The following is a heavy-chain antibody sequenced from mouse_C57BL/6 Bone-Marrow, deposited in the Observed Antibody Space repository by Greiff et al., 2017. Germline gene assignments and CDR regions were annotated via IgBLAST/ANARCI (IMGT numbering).Heavy chain of an antibody. Sequence: QVQLQQPGAELVMPGASVKLSCKASGYTFTSYWMHWVKQRPGQGLEWIGEIDPSDSYTNYNQKFKGKSTLTVDKSSSTAYMQLSSLTSEDSAVYYCARETTVAPYYARDYWGQGTSVTVSS. D-gene: IGHD1-1*01. CDR2: IDPSDSYT. CDR3: ARETTVAPYYARDY. CDR1: GYTFTSYW. V-gene: IGHV1-69*01. J-gene: IGHJ4*01.